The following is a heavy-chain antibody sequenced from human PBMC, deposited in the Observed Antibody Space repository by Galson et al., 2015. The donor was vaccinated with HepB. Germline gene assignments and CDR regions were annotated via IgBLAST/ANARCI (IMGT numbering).Heavy chain of an antibody. CDR2: IIPILGIA. D-gene: IGHD3-16*02. V-gene: IGHV1-69*02. CDR3: ARWVYDYRLGELSTPEGDFDY. Sequence: SVKVSCKASGGTFSSYTISWVRQAPGQGLEWMGRIIPILGIANYAQKFQGRVTITADKSTSTAYMELSSLRSEDTAVYYCARWVYDYRLGELSTPEGDFDYWGQGTLVTVSS. CDR1: GGTFSSYT. J-gene: IGHJ4*02.